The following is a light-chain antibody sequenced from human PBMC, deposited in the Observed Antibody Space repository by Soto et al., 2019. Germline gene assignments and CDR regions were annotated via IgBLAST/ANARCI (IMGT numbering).Light chain of an antibody. CDR3: SSYSSRSTLYV. Sequence: QSVLTQPASVSGSPGQSITISCTGTSSDVGGYNYVSWYQQHPGKAPKLMIYDVSNRPSGVSNRFSGSKSGNTASLTISGRQPEDEADYYCSSYSSRSTLYVFGTGTKLTVL. CDR2: DVS. J-gene: IGLJ1*01. V-gene: IGLV2-14*03. CDR1: SSDVGGYNY.